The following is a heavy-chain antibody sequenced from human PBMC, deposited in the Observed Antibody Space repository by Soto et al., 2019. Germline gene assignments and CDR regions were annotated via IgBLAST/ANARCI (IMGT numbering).Heavy chain of an antibody. CDR3: ARVASFRGYYYYYYGMDV. CDR1: GYTFTSYG. V-gene: IGHV1-18*01. D-gene: IGHD3-22*01. Sequence: ASVKVSCKASGYTFTSYGISWVRQAPGQGLEWMGWISAYNGNTNYAQKLQGRVTMTTDTSTSTAYMELRSLRSDDTAVYYCARVASFRGYYYYYYGMDVWGQGTTVTVSS. CDR2: ISAYNGNT. J-gene: IGHJ6*02.